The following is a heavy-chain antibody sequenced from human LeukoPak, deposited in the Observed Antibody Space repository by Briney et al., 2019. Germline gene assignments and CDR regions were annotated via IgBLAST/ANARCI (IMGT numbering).Heavy chain of an antibody. V-gene: IGHV1-69*01. Sequence: ASVKVSCKASGGTCSSYAISWVRQATGQGLEWMGGIIPIFGTANYAQKFQGRVTITADESTSTAYMELSSLRSEDTAVYYCARARDYYGSGRPYGMDVWGKGTTVTVSS. CDR2: IIPIFGTA. D-gene: IGHD3-10*01. J-gene: IGHJ6*04. CDR3: ARARDYYGSGRPYGMDV. CDR1: GGTCSSYA.